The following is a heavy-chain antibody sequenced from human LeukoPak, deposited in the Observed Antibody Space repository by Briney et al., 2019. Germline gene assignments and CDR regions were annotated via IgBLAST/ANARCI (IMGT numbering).Heavy chain of an antibody. D-gene: IGHD3-3*01. Sequence: PGGSRRLSCAASGFTFSSYWMSWVRQAPGKGLEWVANIKQDGSEKYYVDPVKGRFTISRDNAKNSLYLQMNSLRAEDTAVYYCAREGEYYDFWSGSYYYYYMDVWGKGTTVTVSS. CDR3: AREGEYYDFWSGSYYYYYMDV. CDR1: GFTFSSYW. J-gene: IGHJ6*03. V-gene: IGHV3-7*01. CDR2: IKQDGSEK.